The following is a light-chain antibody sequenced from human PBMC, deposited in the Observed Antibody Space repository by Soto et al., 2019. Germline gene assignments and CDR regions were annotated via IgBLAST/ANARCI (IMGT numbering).Light chain of an antibody. CDR2: GAS. V-gene: IGKV3-20*01. Sequence: EIVLTQSPGTLSLSPGERATLSCRASQKITNNFSAWFQQKPGLAPRLLIHGASTRASGVPDRFSGGGSGTDFVLTISRLEPEDFAVYYCPQYGRAPFTFAQGHKLQIK. J-gene: IGKJ2*01. CDR1: QKITNNF. CDR3: PQYGRAPFT.